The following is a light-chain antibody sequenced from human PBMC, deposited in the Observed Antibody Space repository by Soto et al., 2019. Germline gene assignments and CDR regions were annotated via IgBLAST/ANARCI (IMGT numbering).Light chain of an antibody. CDR2: DVS. CDR1: SSDVGGYNY. J-gene: IGLJ2*01. V-gene: IGLV2-11*01. Sequence: QSALTQPRSVSGSPGQSVTISCTGTSSDVGGYNYVSWYQQHPGKAPKLMIYDVSKRPSGVRDRFSGSKSGNTASLTISGLQAEYEADYYCCSYAGSYTHVVFGGGTKVTVL. CDR3: CSYAGSYTHVV.